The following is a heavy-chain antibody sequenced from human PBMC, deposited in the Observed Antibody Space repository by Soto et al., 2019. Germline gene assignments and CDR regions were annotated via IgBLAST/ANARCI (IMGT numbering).Heavy chain of an antibody. CDR1: GDTFASYS. Sequence: ASVEASSKDSGDTFASYSRHSPRQAPGQRLEWVGWINAGNGNTKYSQKFQGRVTITRDTSASTAYMELSSLRSEDTAVYYCARAAWGIFGVVHFDHWGQGTLVTVSS. J-gene: IGHJ4*02. V-gene: IGHV1-3*01. CDR2: INAGNGNT. D-gene: IGHD3-3*01. CDR3: ARAAWGIFGVVHFDH.